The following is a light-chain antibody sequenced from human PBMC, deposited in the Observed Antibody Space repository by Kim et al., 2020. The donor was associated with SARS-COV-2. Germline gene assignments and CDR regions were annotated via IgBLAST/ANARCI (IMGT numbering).Light chain of an antibody. CDR3: QQTYTSLQMT. V-gene: IGKV1-39*01. CDR1: KSISTH. CDR2: AAS. J-gene: IGKJ5*01. Sequence: SVGDSVTITCRPRKSISTHVHAYQQKPGKAPAILIYAASTLQDGVLPRFIGDGSGTYFSPPIIGLQPEDFATSYCQQTYTSLQMTFGQGTRLEIK.